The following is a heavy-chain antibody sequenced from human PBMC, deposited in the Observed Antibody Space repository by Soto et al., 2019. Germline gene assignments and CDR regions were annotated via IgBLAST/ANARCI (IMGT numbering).Heavy chain of an antibody. CDR1: GYTLTNDW. J-gene: IGHJ6*02. Sequence: VESLKISCNGSGYTLTNDWIGWVRQMPGKGLEWMGIIYPGDSDTKYNPSFQGQVTISADKSITTTYLRWTSLKASGTAIYYCAASIFYYGMDVWGQGTTVTVSS. CDR3: AASIFYYGMDV. CDR2: IYPGDSDT. V-gene: IGHV5-51*01.